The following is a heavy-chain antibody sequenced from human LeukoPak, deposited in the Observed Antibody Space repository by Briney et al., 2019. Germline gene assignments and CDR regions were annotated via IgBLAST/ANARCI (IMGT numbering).Heavy chain of an antibody. V-gene: IGHV1-2*02. CDR2: IVPDTGGV. Sequence: ASVKVSCKTSGYTFTNYYVHWARQAPGQGLEWMGYIVPDTGGVDYDQRFQGRVTMTRDKSISTVYMELSSLKSDDTAVYYCATEDKYCSGGNCGKFWGQGTLVTVSS. J-gene: IGHJ4*02. D-gene: IGHD2-15*01. CDR3: ATEDKYCSGGNCGKF. CDR1: GYTFTNYY.